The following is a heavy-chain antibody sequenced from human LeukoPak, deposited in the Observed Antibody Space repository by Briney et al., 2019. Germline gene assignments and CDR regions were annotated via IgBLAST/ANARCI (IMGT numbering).Heavy chain of an antibody. D-gene: IGHD6-13*01. CDR2: IYSSGDT. CDR3: AAYQQQLAFDY. CDR1: GGPISSYY. V-gene: IGHV4-4*07. Sequence: SETLSLTCTVSGGPISSYYWSWIRQPAGKGLEWIGRIYSSGDTNYNPSLKSRVTMSIDRSKKQFSLNLSSVTAADTAVYYCAAYQQQLAFDYWGQGTLVTVSS. J-gene: IGHJ4*02.